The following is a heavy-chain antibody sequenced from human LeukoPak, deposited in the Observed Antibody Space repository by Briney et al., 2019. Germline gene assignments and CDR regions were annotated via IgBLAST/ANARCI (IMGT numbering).Heavy chain of an antibody. CDR1: GYTFTSYG. J-gene: IGHJ5*02. CDR2: ISAYNGNT. CDR3: ARDSRQQLVHNWFDP. Sequence: ASVKVSCKASGYTFTSYGISWVRQAPGQGLEWMGWISAYNGNTNYAQKLQGRVTMTTDTSTSTAYMELRSLRSDDTAVYYCARDSRQQLVHNWFDPWGQGTLVTVSS. V-gene: IGHV1-18*04. D-gene: IGHD6-13*01.